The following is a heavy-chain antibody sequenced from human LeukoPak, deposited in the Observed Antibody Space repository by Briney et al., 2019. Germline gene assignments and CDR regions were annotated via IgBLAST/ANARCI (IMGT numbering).Heavy chain of an antibody. CDR1: GGSISSSSYY. CDR3: ATRIAVDDCGFDP. Sequence: SETLSLTCTVSGGSISSSSYYWGWIRQPPGKGLEWIRSIYYSGSTYYNPSLKSRVTISVDTSKNQLSLRLSSVTAADTAVYYCATRIAVDDCGFDPWGQGTLVTVSS. D-gene: IGHD6-19*01. V-gene: IGHV4-39*01. CDR2: IYYSGST. J-gene: IGHJ5*02.